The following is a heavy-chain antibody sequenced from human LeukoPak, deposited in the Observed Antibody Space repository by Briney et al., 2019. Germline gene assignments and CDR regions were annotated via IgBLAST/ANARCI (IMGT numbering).Heavy chain of an antibody. D-gene: IGHD3-22*01. J-gene: IGHJ4*02. V-gene: IGHV4-30-4*01. CDR1: GGSISSGDYY. Sequence: KPSQTLSLTCTVSGGSISSGDYYWSWIRQPPGKGLEWIGYIYHSGSTHFNPSLKGRVTISVDTSKNQFSLKLSSVTAADTAVYFCARGPDSSGYYYFDYWGQGTLVTVSS. CDR3: ARGPDSSGYYYFDY. CDR2: IYHSGST.